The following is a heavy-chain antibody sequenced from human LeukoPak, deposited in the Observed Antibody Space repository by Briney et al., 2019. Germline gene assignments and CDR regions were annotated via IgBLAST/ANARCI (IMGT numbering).Heavy chain of an antibody. CDR2: IQHDASNK. CDR1: GFTFTSYG. Sequence: GGSLRLSCAASGFTFTSYGMHWVRQAPGKGLEWVAFIQHDASNKYYADSVKGRFTISRDNSKNTLYLQMNSLTAEDTAIYYCAKDQYHYDTSGYYSLLQHWGQGTLVTVSS. CDR3: AKDQYHYDTSGYYSLLQH. D-gene: IGHD3-22*01. J-gene: IGHJ1*01. V-gene: IGHV3-30*02.